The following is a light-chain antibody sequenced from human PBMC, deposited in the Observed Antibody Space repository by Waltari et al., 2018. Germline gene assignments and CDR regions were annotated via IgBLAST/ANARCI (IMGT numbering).Light chain of an antibody. Sequence: EIVLTQSPGTLSLSPGERATLSCRASQSVGTSLAWYRQQKGGPAPRLRSYGVSIRATGISDRFSGSGFGTDFSLTISGLEPEDSAVYYCQHYVRLPVTFGQGTTVEIK. CDR3: QHYVRLPVT. J-gene: IGKJ1*01. V-gene: IGKV3-20*01. CDR2: GVS. CDR1: QSVGTS.